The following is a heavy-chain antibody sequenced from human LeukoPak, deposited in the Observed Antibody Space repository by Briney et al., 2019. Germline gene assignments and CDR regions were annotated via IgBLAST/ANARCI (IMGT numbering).Heavy chain of an antibody. CDR3: ARVVSVAATPQNWFDP. D-gene: IGHD2-15*01. Sequence: SETLSLTCAVYGGSFSGYYWSWIRQPPGKGLEWIGEINHSGSTNYNPSLKSRVTISVDTSKNQFSLKLSSVTAADTAVYYCARVVSVAATPQNWFDPWGQGTLVTVSS. V-gene: IGHV4-34*01. CDR2: INHSGST. CDR1: GGSFSGYY. J-gene: IGHJ5*02.